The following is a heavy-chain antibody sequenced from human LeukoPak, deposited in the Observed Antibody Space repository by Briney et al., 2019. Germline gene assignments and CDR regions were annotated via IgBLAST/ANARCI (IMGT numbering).Heavy chain of an antibody. CDR1: GFTFSDSW. D-gene: IGHD3-16*01. CDR3: ATYTHWVAGDV. V-gene: IGHV3-7*01. Sequence: GGSLGLSCAASGFTFSDSWMSWVRQAPGKGLEWVANMNQDGSAKDYVDSVKGRFTISRDNARNSLYLQMSSLRAEDTAVYYCATYTHWVAGDVWGQGTTVTVSS. CDR2: MNQDGSAK. J-gene: IGHJ6*02.